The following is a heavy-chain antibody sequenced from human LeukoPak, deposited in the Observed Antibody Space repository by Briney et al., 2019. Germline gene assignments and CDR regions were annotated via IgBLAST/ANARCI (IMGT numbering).Heavy chain of an antibody. J-gene: IGHJ4*02. CDR3: AKNGEWHWLFDY. D-gene: IGHD6-19*01. CDR2: IYYSGST. V-gene: IGHV4-59*01. Sequence: SETLSLTCTVSGGSISSYYWSWIRQPPGKGLEWIGYIYYSGSTNYNPSLKSRVTISVDTSKSQFSLKLSSVAAVDTAVYYCAKNGEWHWLFDYWGQGTLVTVSS. CDR1: GGSISSYY.